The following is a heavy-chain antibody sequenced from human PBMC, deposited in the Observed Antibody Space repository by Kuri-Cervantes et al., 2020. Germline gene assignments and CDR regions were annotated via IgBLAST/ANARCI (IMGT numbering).Heavy chain of an antibody. D-gene: IGHD6-13*01. CDR1: GFTFSSYA. CDR2: ISYDGSNK. V-gene: IGHV3-30*04. J-gene: IGHJ4*02. Sequence: GESLKISCAASGFTFSSYAMHWVRQAPGKRLEWVAVISYDGSNKYYADSVKGRFTISRDNSKNTLYLQMNSLRAEDTAVYYCAKDHSSSWYYFDYWGQGTLVTVSS. CDR3: AKDHSSSWYYFDY.